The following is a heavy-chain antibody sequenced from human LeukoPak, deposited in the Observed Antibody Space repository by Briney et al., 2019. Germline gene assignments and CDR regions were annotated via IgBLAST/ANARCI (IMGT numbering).Heavy chain of an antibody. CDR2: IYYSGST. V-gene: IGHV4-59*08. Sequence: SETLSLTCTVSGGSISSYYWSWIRQPPGKGLEWIGYIYYSGSTNYNPSLKSRVTISVDTSKNQFSLKLSSVTAADTAVYYCARASSRDRRNYNIGITWFDPWGQGTLVTVSS. CDR1: GGSISSYY. D-gene: IGHD4-11*01. J-gene: IGHJ5*02. CDR3: ARASSRDRRNYNIGITWFDP.